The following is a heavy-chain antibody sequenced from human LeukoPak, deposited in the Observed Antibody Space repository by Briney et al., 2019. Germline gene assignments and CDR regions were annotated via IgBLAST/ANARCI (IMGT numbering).Heavy chain of an antibody. CDR1: GFTFDDYA. D-gene: IGHD2-2*01. J-gene: IGHJ4*02. CDR2: ISWNSGSI. CDR3: AKDILRESYALDY. Sequence: GGSLRLSCAASGFTFDDYAMHWVRQAPGKGLEWVSGISWNSGSIGYADSVKGRFTISRDNAKNPLYLQMNSLRAEDTALYYCAKDILRESYALDYWGQGTLVTVSS. V-gene: IGHV3-9*01.